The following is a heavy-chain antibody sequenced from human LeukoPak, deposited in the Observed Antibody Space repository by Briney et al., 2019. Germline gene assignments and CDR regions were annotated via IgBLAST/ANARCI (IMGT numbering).Heavy chain of an antibody. CDR1: GYTFTRYY. D-gene: IGHD6-19*01. CDR3: ARYGNPMLYSSGWYCLY. J-gene: IGHJ4*02. CDR2: INPSGGST. V-gene: IGHV1-46*01. Sequence: ASVKVSCKASGYTFTRYYMHWVRQAPGQGLEWMGIINPSGGSTSYAQKFQGRVTMTRDTSTSTVYMELSSLRSEDTAVYYCARYGNPMLYSSGWYCLYWGQGTLVTVSS.